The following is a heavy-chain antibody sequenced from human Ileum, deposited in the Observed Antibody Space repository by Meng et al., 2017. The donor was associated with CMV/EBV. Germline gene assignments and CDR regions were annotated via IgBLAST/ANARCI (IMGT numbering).Heavy chain of an antibody. J-gene: IGHJ3*02. CDR1: GFIFSNYD. CDR2: ISDSGSTI. Sequence: GASLKFSCAASGFIFSNYDINWVRQAPGKGLEWVSYISDSGSTIYYADSVKGRFTISRDNSTNSLFLQMTDLRAEDTAVYYCARERGTTSGCRDAFDIWGQGTMVTVSS. V-gene: IGHV3-48*03. D-gene: IGHD5-12*01. CDR3: ARERGTTSGCRDAFDI.